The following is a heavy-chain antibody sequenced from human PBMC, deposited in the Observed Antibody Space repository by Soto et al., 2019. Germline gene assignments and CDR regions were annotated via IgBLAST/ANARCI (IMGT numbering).Heavy chain of an antibody. CDR3: AKYGSGTYYNVGLDGLDV. CDR2: ISGSGGGT. Sequence: EVQLLESGGGLVQPGGSLRLSCVASGFTFSDYAMSWVRQAPGKGLKWVSAISGSGGGTYYADSVKGRFTISRDRSGNTMYLQMNSLTVEDTAVYYCAKYGSGTYYNVGLDGLDVWGQGITVTISS. V-gene: IGHV3-23*01. CDR1: GFTFSDYA. D-gene: IGHD3-10*01. J-gene: IGHJ6*02.